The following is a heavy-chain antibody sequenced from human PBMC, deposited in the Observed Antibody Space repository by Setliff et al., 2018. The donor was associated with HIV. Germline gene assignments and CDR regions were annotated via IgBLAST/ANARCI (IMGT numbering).Heavy chain of an antibody. Sequence: ASVKVSCKASGYSLSTYAISWVRQAPGQGLEWMGWINTYTANPMYAQGFTGRFVFSLDTSVRTAYLQISSLKAEDTALYYCARDRGVRGANDAFNIWGLGTMVTVSS. CDR2: INTYTANP. CDR1: GYSLSTYA. J-gene: IGHJ3*02. V-gene: IGHV7-4-1*02. D-gene: IGHD3-10*01. CDR3: ARDRGVRGANDAFNI.